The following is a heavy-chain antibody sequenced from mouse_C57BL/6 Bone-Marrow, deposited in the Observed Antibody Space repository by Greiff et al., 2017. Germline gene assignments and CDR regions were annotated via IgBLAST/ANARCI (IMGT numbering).Heavy chain of an antibody. CDR2: IDPSDSYT. J-gene: IGHJ3*01. CDR3: AREGMLSAWFAY. D-gene: IGHD3-2*02. CDR1: GYTFTSYW. Sequence: QVQLQQPGAELVMPGASVKLSCKASGYTFTSYWMHWVKQRPGQGLAWIGEIDPSDSYTNYNQKFKGKSTLTVDKSSSTAYMQLSSLTSEDSAVYYCAREGMLSAWFAYWGQGTLVTVSA. V-gene: IGHV1-69*01.